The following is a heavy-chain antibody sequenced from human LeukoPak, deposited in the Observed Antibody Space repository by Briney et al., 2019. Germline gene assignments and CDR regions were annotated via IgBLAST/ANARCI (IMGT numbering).Heavy chain of an antibody. D-gene: IGHD3-22*01. CDR2: IYTSGST. J-gene: IGHJ4*02. Sequence: SETLSLTCTVSGGSISSYYWSWIRQPAGKGLEWIGRIYTSGSTNYNPSLKSRVTISVDTSKNQFSLKLSSVTAADTAVYYCAGGSKSNYYDSSGQTFDYWGQGTLVTVSS. V-gene: IGHV4-4*07. CDR3: AGGSKSNYYDSSGQTFDY. CDR1: GGSISSYY.